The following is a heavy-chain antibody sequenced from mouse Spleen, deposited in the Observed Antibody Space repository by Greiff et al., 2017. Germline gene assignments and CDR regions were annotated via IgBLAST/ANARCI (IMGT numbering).Heavy chain of an antibody. V-gene: IGHV5-4*02. D-gene: IGHD2-1*01. CDR3: ARKGNYGAMDY. J-gene: IGHJ4*01. CDR2: ISDGGSYT. Sequence: EVQGVESGGGLVKPGGSLKLSCAASGFTFSDYYMYWVRQTPEKRLEWVATISDGGSYTYYPDSVKGRFTISRDNAKNNLYLQMSSLKSEDTAMYYCARKGNYGAMDYWGQGTSVTVSS. CDR1: GFTFSDYY.